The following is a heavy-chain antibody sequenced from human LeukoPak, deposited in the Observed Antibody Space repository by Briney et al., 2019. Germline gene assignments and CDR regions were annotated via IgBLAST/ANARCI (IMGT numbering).Heavy chain of an antibody. D-gene: IGHD4/OR15-4a*01. CDR3: ARGLANGPPYPDYFDY. Sequence: SETLSLTCGVYGGSFSGYYWSWIRQPPGRGLEWIGEINQSGSTNYNPSLKSRVTISVDTSKNQFSLKLSSVTAADTAVYYCARGLANGPPYPDYFDYWGQGTLVTVSS. CDR2: INQSGST. J-gene: IGHJ4*02. V-gene: IGHV4-34*01. CDR1: GGSFSGYY.